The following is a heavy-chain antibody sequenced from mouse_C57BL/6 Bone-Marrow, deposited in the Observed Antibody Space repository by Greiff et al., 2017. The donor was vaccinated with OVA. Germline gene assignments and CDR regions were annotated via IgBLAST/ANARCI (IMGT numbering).Heavy chain of an antibody. D-gene: IGHD4-1*01. CDR2: IDPSDSYT. V-gene: IGHV1-59*01. CDR1: GYTFTSYW. J-gene: IGHJ1*03. Sequence: QVQLQQPGAELVRPGTSVKLSCKASGYTFTSYWMHWVKQTPGQGLEWIGVIDPSDSYTNYNQKFKGKATLTVDTSSSTAYMQLSSLTSEDSAVYCYASELGEWYFDVWGTGTTVTVSS. CDR3: ASELGEWYFDV.